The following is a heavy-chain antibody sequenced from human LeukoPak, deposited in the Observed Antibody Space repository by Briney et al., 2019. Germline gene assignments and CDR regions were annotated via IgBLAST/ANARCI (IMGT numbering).Heavy chain of an antibody. V-gene: IGHV3-64*01. Sequence: GGSLRLSCAASGFTFSSYAMHWVRQAPGKGLEYVSAISSNGGSTYYANSVKGRFTISRDNSKNTLYLQMGSLRAEDMAVYYCARVAAASTALYASDIWGQGTMVTVSS. J-gene: IGHJ3*02. D-gene: IGHD6-25*01. CDR1: GFTFSSYA. CDR2: ISSNGGST. CDR3: ARVAAASTALYASDI.